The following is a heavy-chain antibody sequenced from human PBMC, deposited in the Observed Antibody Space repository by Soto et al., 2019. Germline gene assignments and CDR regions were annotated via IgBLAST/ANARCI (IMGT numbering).Heavy chain of an antibody. V-gene: IGHV3-15*07. D-gene: IGHD6-19*01. Sequence: EVQLVESGGGLVKPGGSLRLSCAASGFTFSNAWMNWVRQAPGKGLEWVGRIKSKTDGGATDYAAPAKGRFTISRDDSKNTLDLQMNSLKTEDTAVYYCITEGHSSGWVGYYYYSGMDVWGQGTTVTVSS. J-gene: IGHJ6*02. CDR1: GFTFSNAW. CDR2: IKSKTDGGAT. CDR3: ITEGHSSGWVGYYYYSGMDV.